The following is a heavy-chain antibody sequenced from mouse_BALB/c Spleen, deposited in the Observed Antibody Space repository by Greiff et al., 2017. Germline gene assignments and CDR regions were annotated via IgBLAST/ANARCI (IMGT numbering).Heavy chain of an antibody. J-gene: IGHJ3*01. CDR1: GFTFSSYT. Sequence: DVMLVESGGGLVKPGGSLKLSCAASGFTFSSYTMSWVRQTPEKRLEWVATISSGGGNTYYPDSVKGRFTISRDNAKNNLYLQMSSLRSEDTALYYCARWAYWGQGTLVTVSA. V-gene: IGHV5-9*03. CDR3: ARWAY. CDR2: ISSGGGNT.